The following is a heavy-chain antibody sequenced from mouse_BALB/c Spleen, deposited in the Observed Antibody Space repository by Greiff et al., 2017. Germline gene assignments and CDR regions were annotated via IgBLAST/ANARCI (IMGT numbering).Heavy chain of an antibody. CDR2: ISSGSSTI. CDR1: GFTFSSFG. V-gene: IGHV5-17*02. J-gene: IGHJ4*01. D-gene: IGHD1-1*01. Sequence: EVQLQESGGGLVQPGGSRKLSCAASGFTFSSFGMHWVRQAPEKGLEWVAYISSGSSTIYYADTVKGRFTISRDNPKNTLFLQMTSLRSEDTAMYYCARRSSYAMDYWGQGTSVTVSS. CDR3: ARRSSYAMDY.